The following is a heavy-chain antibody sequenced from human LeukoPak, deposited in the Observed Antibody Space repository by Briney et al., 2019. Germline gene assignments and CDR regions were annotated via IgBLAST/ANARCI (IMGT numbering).Heavy chain of an antibody. J-gene: IGHJ4*02. D-gene: IGHD3-3*01. V-gene: IGHV3-7*01. CDR1: GFIFTGYF. Sequence: GGSLRLSCAASGFIFTGYFMSWVRQAPGKGLEWVASIKHDGSEKYYVDSVRGRFTISRDNTKNLLYLQMSSLRAEDTAVYYCATDRGWRTSGYYLYYFEYWGQGTLVAVSS. CDR3: ATDRGWRTSGYYLYYFEY. CDR2: IKHDGSEK.